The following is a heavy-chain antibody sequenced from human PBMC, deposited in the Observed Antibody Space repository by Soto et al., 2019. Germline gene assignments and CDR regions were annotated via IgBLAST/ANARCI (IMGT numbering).Heavy chain of an antibody. Sequence: GGSLRLSCSASGLPHSSFAMMWVRQAPEKGLECVSGIYGSGRGIEYADSVKGRFTISRDNSKNTVYLQMTDLRADDTAVYYCAKDAVYNDGLWLMDHWGQGTQVIVSS. D-gene: IGHD2-21*01. CDR3: AKDAVYNDGLWLMDH. CDR2: IYGSGRGI. J-gene: IGHJ4*02. CDR1: GLPHSSFA. V-gene: IGHV3-23*05.